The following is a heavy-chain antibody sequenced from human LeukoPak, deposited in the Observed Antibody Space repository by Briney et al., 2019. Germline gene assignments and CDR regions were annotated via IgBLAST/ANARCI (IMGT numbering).Heavy chain of an antibody. CDR1: GFTFSSYA. J-gene: IGHJ4*02. D-gene: IGHD3-3*01. V-gene: IGHV3-23*01. CDR3: ARDRGHYDFWGGRPLDY. Sequence: GGSLRLSCAASGFTFSSYAMNWVRQAPGKGLEWVSSISSSAGDTYYADSVKGRFTISRDNSQNTLYLQMNSLRAEDTAVYYCARDRGHYDFWGGRPLDYWGQGTLVTVSS. CDR2: ISSSAGDT.